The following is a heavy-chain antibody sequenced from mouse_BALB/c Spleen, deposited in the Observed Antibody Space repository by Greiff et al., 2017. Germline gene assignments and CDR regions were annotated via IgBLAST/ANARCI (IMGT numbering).Heavy chain of an antibody. CDR3: AKSGQKLGPYAMDY. CDR1: GFSLTDYG. D-gene: IGHD3-3*01. CDR2: IWGGGST. Sequence: VQLVESGPGLVAPSQSLSITCTVSGFSLTDYGVSWIRQPPGKGLEWLGVIWGGGSTYYNSALKSRLSISKDNSKSQVFLKMNSLQTDDTAMYYCAKSGQKLGPYAMDYWGQGTSVTVSS. V-gene: IGHV2-6-5*01. J-gene: IGHJ4*01.